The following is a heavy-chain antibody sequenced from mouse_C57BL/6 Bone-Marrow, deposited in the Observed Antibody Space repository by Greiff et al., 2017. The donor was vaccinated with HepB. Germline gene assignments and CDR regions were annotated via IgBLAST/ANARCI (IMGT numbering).Heavy chain of an antibody. Sequence: VQLQQSGAELARPGASVKMSCKASGYTFTSYTMHWVKQRPGQGLEWIGYINPSSGYTKYNQKFKDKATLTADKSSSTAYMQLSSLTSEDSAVYYCARGDDYDDHWDFDVWGTGTTVTVSS. CDR3: ARGDDYDDHWDFDV. CDR2: INPSSGYT. D-gene: IGHD2-4*01. J-gene: IGHJ1*03. V-gene: IGHV1-4*01. CDR1: GYTFTSYT.